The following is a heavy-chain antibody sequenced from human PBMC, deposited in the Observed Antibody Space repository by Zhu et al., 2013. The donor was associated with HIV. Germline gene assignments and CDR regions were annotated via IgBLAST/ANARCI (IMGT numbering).Heavy chain of an antibody. D-gene: IGHD2-15*01. Sequence: QVQLVQSGAEVKKPGASVKVSCKASGYTFTSYGFSWVRQAPGQGLEWMGWISAHNGNTNLAQEYQGRVIMTTDTSTSTAYMELRSLRSDDTAVYYCARDGVTYSEGAFDIWGQGTMVTVSS. V-gene: IGHV1-18*04. J-gene: IGHJ3*02. CDR1: GYTFTSYG. CDR2: ISAHNGNT. CDR3: ARDGVTYSEGAFDI.